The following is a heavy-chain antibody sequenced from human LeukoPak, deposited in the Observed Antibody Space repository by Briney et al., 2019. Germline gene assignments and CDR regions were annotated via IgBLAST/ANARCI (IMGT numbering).Heavy chain of an antibody. V-gene: IGHV1-24*01. J-gene: IGHJ3*01. D-gene: IGHD5-24*01. CDR3: ARIRDGYNDAYDL. Sequence: NYAQKFQGRVTMTEDTSTDTAYMELSSLRSEDTAIYYCARIRDGYNDAYDLWGQGTVVTVPS.